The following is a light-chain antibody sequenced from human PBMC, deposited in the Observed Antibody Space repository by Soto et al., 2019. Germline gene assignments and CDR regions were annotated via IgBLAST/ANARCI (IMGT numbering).Light chain of an antibody. J-gene: IGKJ2*01. CDR1: QSIFNNY. V-gene: IGKV3-20*01. Sequence: EIVLTQSPGTLSLSPRERATLSCRASQSIFNNYLAWYQQKPGQAPRLLVYGASFRATGIPDWFSGSGSGTDFTLTISRLEPEDFAVYYCQQYGGSPFTFGQGTRLEIK. CDR3: QQYGGSPFT. CDR2: GAS.